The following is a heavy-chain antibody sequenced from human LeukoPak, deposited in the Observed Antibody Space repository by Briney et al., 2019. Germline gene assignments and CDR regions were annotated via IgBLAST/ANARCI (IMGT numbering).Heavy chain of an antibody. CDR3: ARGQLPPYYYDSSGYYYDAFDI. CDR2: RNPNRGNT. D-gene: IGHD3-22*01. V-gene: IGHV1-8*01. CDR1: GYTFTSYD. Sequence: ASVKVSCKASGYTFTSYDINWVRQATGQGLEWMGWRNPNRGNTGYAQKFQGRVTMTRNTSMSTANMKLSSLRSEDTAVYYCARGQLPPYYYDSSGYYYDAFDIWGQGTMVTVSS. J-gene: IGHJ3*02.